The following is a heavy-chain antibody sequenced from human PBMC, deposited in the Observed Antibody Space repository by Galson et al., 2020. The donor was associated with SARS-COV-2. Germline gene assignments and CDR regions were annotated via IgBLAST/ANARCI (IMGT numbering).Heavy chain of an antibody. D-gene: IGHD3-9*01. J-gene: IGHJ4*02. CDR1: GFSLSTSGVG. CDR2: IYWNDDK. CDR3: AHLLLRYFDWLLLSHDPLQGFDY. V-gene: IGHV2-5*01. Sequence: SGPTLVKPTQTLTLTCTFSGFSLSTSGVGVGWIRQPPGKALEWLALIYWNDDKRYSPSLKSRLTITKDTSKNQVVLTMTNMDPVDTATYYCAHLLLRYFDWLLLSHDPLQGFDYWGQGTLVTVSS.